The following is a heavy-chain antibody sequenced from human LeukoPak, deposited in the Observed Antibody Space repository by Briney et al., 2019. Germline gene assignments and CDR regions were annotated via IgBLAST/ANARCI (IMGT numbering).Heavy chain of an antibody. Sequence: PSETLSLTCTVSGGSISSYYWSWIRQPAGKGLEWIGRIYTSGSTNYNPSLKGRVTMSVDTSKNQFSLKLSSVTAADTAVYYCARDEVLLWFGELLFNWFDPWGQGTLVTVSS. CDR2: IYTSGST. CDR3: ARDEVLLWFGELLFNWFDP. V-gene: IGHV4-4*07. D-gene: IGHD3-10*01. CDR1: GGSISSYY. J-gene: IGHJ5*02.